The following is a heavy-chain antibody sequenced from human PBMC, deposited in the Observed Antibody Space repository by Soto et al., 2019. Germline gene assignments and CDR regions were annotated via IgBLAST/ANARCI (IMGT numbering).Heavy chain of an antibody. J-gene: IGHJ4*02. Sequence: PGGSLRLSCAASGFTVSSNYMSWVRQAPGKGLEWVSVIYSGGSTYYADSLKGRFTISRDNSKNTLYLQMNSLRAEDTAVYYCARAGYYYDSSGYYYFDYWGQGTLVTVSS. CDR3: ARAGYYYDSSGYYYFDY. CDR2: IYSGGST. CDR1: GFTVSSNY. V-gene: IGHV3-53*01. D-gene: IGHD3-22*01.